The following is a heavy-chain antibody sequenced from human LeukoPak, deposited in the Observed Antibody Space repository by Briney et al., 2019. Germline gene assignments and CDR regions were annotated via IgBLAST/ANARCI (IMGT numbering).Heavy chain of an antibody. CDR3: ARDECSGGSCYYYYYYGMDV. Sequence: GGSLRLSCAASGFTFSSYWMSWVRQAPGKGLEWVANIKQDGSEEYYVDSVKGRFTIPRDNAKNSLYLQMNSLRAEDTAVYYCARDECSGGSCYYYYYYGMDVWGKGTTVTVSS. CDR1: GFTFSSYW. D-gene: IGHD2-15*01. V-gene: IGHV3-7*03. CDR2: IKQDGSEE. J-gene: IGHJ6*04.